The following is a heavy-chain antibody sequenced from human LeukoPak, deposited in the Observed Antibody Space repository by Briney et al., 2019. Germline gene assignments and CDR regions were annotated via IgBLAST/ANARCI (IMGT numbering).Heavy chain of an antibody. Sequence: SETLSLTCTVSGGSISSSSYYWGWIRQPPGTGLEWIGSIYYSGSTYYNPSLKSRVTISVDTSKNQFSLKLSSVTAADTAVYYCASPSPGGYCSSTSCYTEAFDIWGQGTMVTVSS. CDR1: GGSISSSSYY. CDR3: ASPSPGGYCSSTSCYTEAFDI. D-gene: IGHD2-2*02. J-gene: IGHJ3*02. V-gene: IGHV4-39*01. CDR2: IYYSGST.